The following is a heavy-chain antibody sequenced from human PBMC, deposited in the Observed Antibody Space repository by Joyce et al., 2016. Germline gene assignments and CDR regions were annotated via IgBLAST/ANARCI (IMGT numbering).Heavy chain of an antibody. Sequence: QVQLQESGPGLVRPSETLSLTCAVSGYSITTGYYWGWIRQPPGKGPKWIGSIFHSGNTHYNPSLKRRVTISVDTAKNQFSLKLGVVTAADTAVYYCARDGGEDYNLWSGYSNYKGTDGWGERATISESS. CDR1: GYSITTGYY. D-gene: IGHD3-3*01. J-gene: IGHJ6*04. V-gene: IGHV4-38-2*02. CDR3: ARDGGEDYNLWSGYSNYKGTDG. CDR2: IFHSGNT.